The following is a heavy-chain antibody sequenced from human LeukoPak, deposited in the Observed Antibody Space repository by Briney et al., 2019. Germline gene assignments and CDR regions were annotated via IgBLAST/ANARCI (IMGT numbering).Heavy chain of an antibody. CDR2: ISWDGGST. V-gene: IGHV3-43D*03. CDR3: AKDKVLRFLEGWNYMDV. CDR1: GFTFDDYA. J-gene: IGHJ6*03. Sequence: GGSLRLSCAASGFTFDDYAMHWVRQAPGEGVEWVSLISWDGGSTYYADSVKGRFTISRDNSKNSLYLQMNSLRAEDTALYYCAKDKVLRFLEGWNYMDVWGKGTTVTVSS. D-gene: IGHD3-3*01.